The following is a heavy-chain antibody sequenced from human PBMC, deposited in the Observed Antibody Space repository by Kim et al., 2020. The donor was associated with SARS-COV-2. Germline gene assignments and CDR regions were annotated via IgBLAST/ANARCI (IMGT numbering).Heavy chain of an antibody. D-gene: IGHD1-26*01. J-gene: IGHJ4*02. V-gene: IGHV4-39*02. CDR2: IYYSGST. CDR1: GGSISSSSYY. CDR3: ARENGKGSGSYYEVGFDY. Sequence: SETLSLTCTVSGGSISSSSYYWGWIRQPPGKGLEWIGSIYYSGSTYYNPSLKSRVTISVDTSKNQFSLKLSSVTAADTAVYYCARENGKGSGSYYEVGFDYWGQGTLVTVSS.